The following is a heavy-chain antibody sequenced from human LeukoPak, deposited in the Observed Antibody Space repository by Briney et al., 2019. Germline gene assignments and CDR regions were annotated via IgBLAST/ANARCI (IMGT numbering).Heavy chain of an antibody. CDR1: GGSFSGYY. Sequence: SETLSLTCAVYGGSFSGYYWSWIRQPPGKGLEWIGEINHSGSTNYNPSLKSRVTISVDTSKNQFSLKLSSVTAADTAVYYCARLSGGFLEWADYWGQGTLVTVSS. V-gene: IGHV4-34*01. D-gene: IGHD3-3*01. CDR3: ARLSGGFLEWADY. CDR2: INHSGST. J-gene: IGHJ4*02.